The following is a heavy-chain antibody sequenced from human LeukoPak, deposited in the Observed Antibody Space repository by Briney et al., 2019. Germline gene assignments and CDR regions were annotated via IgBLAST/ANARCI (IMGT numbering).Heavy chain of an antibody. CDR3: AREEEFRWELRPLYFDY. CDR2: INHSGST. CDR1: GGSFSGYY. D-gene: IGHD1-26*01. V-gene: IGHV4-34*01. J-gene: IGHJ4*02. Sequence: SETLSLTCAVYGGSFSGYYWSWIRQPPGKGVEWIGEINHSGSTNYNPSLKSRVTISVDTSKNQFSLKLSSVTAADTAVYYCAREEEFRWELRPLYFDYWGQGTLVTVSS.